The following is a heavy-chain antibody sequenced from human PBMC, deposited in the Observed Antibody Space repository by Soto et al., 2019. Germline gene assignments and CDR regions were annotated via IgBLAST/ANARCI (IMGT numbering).Heavy chain of an antibody. J-gene: IGHJ4*02. V-gene: IGHV3-7*01. CDR3: ARVTKNCSGGSCKCLDY. D-gene: IGHD2-15*01. CDR1: GFTFSSYW. CDR2: IKQAGSEK. Sequence: EVQLVESGGGLVQPGGSLRLSCAASGFTFSSYWMSWVRQAPGKGLEWVANIKQAGSEKYYVDSVKGRFTISRDNAKNSLYLQMNSLRAEDTAVYYCARVTKNCSGGSCKCLDYWGQGTLVTVSS.